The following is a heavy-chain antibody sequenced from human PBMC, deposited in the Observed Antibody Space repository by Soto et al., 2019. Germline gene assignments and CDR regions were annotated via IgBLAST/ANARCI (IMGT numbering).Heavy chain of an antibody. CDR1: GFTLSDYE. D-gene: IGHD2-21*01. Sequence: GGSLTLSSVGYGFTLSDYEINWVRWAPGKRLESVLYIDSSGSGIYYADSMKGRFTAFRDNAKNSLYLQMNSLRGEDTAVYHCAREELNCGGDCFIYSGQRTPVTVSS. CDR2: IDSSGSGI. J-gene: IGHJ4*02. V-gene: IGHV3-48*03. CDR3: AREELNCGGDCFIY.